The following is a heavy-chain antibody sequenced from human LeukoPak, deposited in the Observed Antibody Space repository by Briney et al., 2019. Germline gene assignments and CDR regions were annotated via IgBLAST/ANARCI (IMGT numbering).Heavy chain of an antibody. CDR3: ARAASGTSRDY. D-gene: IGHD2-2*01. J-gene: IGHJ4*02. Sequence: GGSLRLSCAASGFTFSDFWLSWIRQAPGKGLEWVANIKHDGSETFYVDSVKGRFTISRDNAKNSVFLDMNSLRAEDTAVYYCARAASGTSRDYWGQGTLVTVSS. V-gene: IGHV3-7*04. CDR1: GFTFSDFW. CDR2: IKHDGSET.